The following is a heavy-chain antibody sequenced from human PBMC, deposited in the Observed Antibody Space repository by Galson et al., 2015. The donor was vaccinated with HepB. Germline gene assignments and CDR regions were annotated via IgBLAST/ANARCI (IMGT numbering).Heavy chain of an antibody. CDR3: ARGPRYGAFDI. D-gene: IGHD4-17*01. J-gene: IGHJ3*02. V-gene: IGHV3-23*01. CDR1: GFTFSSSV. Sequence: SLRLSCAASGFTFSSSVMNWVRQAPGKGLEWVSTISGSADSTNYVDSVKGRFAIPRDNAKTSLYLQMNSLGAEDTAVYYCARGPRYGAFDIWGQGTMVTVSS. CDR2: ISGSADST.